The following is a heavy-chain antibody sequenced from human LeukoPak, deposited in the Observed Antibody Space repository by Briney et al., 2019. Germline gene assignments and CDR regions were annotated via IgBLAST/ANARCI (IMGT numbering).Heavy chain of an antibody. D-gene: IGHD6-19*01. Sequence: LSQTLSLTCAISGYSVSSNSAAWNWITPSPSRGLEWQGRTDNRSKWYNEYAVSVKSRTTINPDTSKNQFSLQLNSVTPADTAVYYCARAPGQWLAYCDYWGQGNLVTVSS. CDR2: TDNRSKWYN. CDR1: GYSVSSNSAA. CDR3: ARAPGQWLAYCDY. V-gene: IGHV6-1*01. J-gene: IGHJ4*02.